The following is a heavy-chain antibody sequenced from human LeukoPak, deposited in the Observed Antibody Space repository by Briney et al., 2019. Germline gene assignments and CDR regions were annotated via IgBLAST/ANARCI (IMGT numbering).Heavy chain of an antibody. J-gene: IGHJ4*02. CDR2: ISSSGSTI. CDR1: GFTFSDYY. Sequence: EGSLRLSCAASGFTFSDYYMSWIRQAPGKGLEWVSYISSSGSTIYYADSVKGRFTISRDNAKNSLYLQMNSLRAEDTAVYYCAREKFRYSSGPSSFDYWGQGTLVTVSS. D-gene: IGHD6-19*01. V-gene: IGHV3-11*01. CDR3: AREKFRYSSGPSSFDY.